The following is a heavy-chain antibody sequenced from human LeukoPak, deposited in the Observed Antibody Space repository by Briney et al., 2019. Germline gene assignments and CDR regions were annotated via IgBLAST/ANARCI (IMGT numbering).Heavy chain of an antibody. J-gene: IGHJ4*02. CDR2: AYHGGRT. CDR3: VRLFGGRPDY. V-gene: IGHV4-38-2*01. CDR1: GYSISDGYY. Sequence: SETLYLTCGVSGYSISDGYYWGWIRQPPGKGLEWIGSAYHGGRTDYNASPKSRVTISLDTSNNQFSLKVTSVTAADTAVYYCVRLFGGRPDYWGQGSLVTVSS. D-gene: IGHD3-10*01.